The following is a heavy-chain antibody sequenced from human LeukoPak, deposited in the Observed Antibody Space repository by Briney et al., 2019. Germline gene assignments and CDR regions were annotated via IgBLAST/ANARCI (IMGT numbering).Heavy chain of an antibody. Sequence: ASVKVSCKASGYTFTSYDINWVRQATGQGLEWMGWMNPNSGNTGYAQKFQGRVTMTRNTSMSTAYMELSSLRSEDTAVYYCARGRRGVVPAAKNYYYYYMDVWGEGTTVTVSS. D-gene: IGHD2-2*01. J-gene: IGHJ6*03. CDR1: GYTFTSYD. CDR3: ARGRRGVVPAAKNYYYYYMDV. CDR2: MNPNSGNT. V-gene: IGHV1-8*01.